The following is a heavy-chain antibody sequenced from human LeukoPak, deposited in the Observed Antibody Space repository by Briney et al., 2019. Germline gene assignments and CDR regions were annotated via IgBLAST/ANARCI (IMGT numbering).Heavy chain of an antibody. J-gene: IGHJ4*02. CDR2: ISAYNGNT. V-gene: IGHV1-18*01. CDR1: GYTFTSYG. D-gene: IGHD6-13*01. Sequence: ASVKVSCKASGYTFTSYGISWVRQAPGQGLEWMGWISAYNGNTNYAQKLQGRVTMTTDTSTSTAYMELRSLRSDDTAVYYCARVGLSYSSSWYGGGNYFDYWGRGTLVTVSS. CDR3: ARVGLSYSSSWYGGGNYFDY.